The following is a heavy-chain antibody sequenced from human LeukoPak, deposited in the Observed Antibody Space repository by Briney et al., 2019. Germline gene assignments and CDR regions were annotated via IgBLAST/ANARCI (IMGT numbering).Heavy chain of an antibody. CDR1: GYTFTNYY. Sequence: ASVKVSCKASGYTFTNYYMHWVRQAPGQGLEWMGWINPHSGDTNYAQKFQGRVTMTRDTSISTAYMELSRLRSDDTAVYYCASHPFTNDAGPWGQGTLVTVSS. D-gene: IGHD1-1*01. CDR3: ASHPFTNDAGP. CDR2: INPHSGDT. V-gene: IGHV1-2*02. J-gene: IGHJ5*02.